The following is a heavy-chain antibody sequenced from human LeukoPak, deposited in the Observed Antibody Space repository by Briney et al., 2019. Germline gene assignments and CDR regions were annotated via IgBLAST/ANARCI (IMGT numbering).Heavy chain of an antibody. CDR3: ARTTEGGYTYGYFYYYYMDV. D-gene: IGHD5-18*01. Sequence: SETLSLTCTVSGGSISSGDYYWNWIRQPAGRGLEWIGRIYTSGTSTYNPSPESRVTISMDTSQNQFSLKLTSVTAADTAVYYCARTTEGGYTYGYFYYYYMDVWGKGTTVTISS. J-gene: IGHJ6*03. CDR2: IYTSGTS. V-gene: IGHV4-61*02. CDR1: GGSISSGDYY.